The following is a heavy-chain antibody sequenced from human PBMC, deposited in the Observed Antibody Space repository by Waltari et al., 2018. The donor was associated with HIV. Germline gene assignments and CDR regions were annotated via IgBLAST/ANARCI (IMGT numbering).Heavy chain of an antibody. J-gene: IGHJ2*01. CDR2: IYYSGTT. V-gene: IGHV4-59*11. Sequence: QVELQESGPGLVKPSETLSLTCPVSDGSLRNHYWSWIRHSPGKGLEWIGYIYYSGTTKYNPSLRSRVTISVDTSKKQFSLKLTSVTAADTAVYYCARGSGLKVTLDWYFDVWGRGTLVTVSS. CDR1: DGSLRNHY. CDR3: ARGSGLKVTLDWYFDV.